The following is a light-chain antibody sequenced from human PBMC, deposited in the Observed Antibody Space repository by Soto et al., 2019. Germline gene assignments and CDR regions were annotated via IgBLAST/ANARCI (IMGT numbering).Light chain of an antibody. V-gene: IGKV3-15*01. CDR2: GAS. Sequence: EIVMTQSPATLSVSPGERATLSCRASQSVSSNLAWYQQKPGQAPRLLIYGASTRVTVIPARFSGSGSGTEFTLTISSLQSEDFAVYYCQQYSNWPITFGPGTKVDIK. CDR3: QQYSNWPIT. J-gene: IGKJ3*01. CDR1: QSVSSN.